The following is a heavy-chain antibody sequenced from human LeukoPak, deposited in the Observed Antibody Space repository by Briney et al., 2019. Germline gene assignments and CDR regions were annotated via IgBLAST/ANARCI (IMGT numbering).Heavy chain of an antibody. J-gene: IGHJ4*02. D-gene: IGHD5-12*01. CDR2: ISGSGGST. CDR3: AKDGVVATINWGIYYFDY. Sequence: GGSLRLSCAASGFTFSSYAMSWVRQAPGKGLEWVSDISGSGGSTYYADSVKGRFTISRDNSKNTLYLQMNSLRAEDTAVYYCAKDGVVATINWGIYYFDYWGQGTLVTVSS. V-gene: IGHV3-23*01. CDR1: GFTFSSYA.